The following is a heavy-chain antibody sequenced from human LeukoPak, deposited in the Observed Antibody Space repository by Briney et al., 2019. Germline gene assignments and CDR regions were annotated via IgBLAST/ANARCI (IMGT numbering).Heavy chain of an antibody. D-gene: IGHD2-15*01. V-gene: IGHV1-46*01. CDR3: ARGYRGYCSGGSCRKYHFDY. CDR2: IYPRDGST. CDR1: GYSFTSNY. J-gene: IGHJ4*02. Sequence: ASVKVSCKASGYSFTSNYIHWVRQAPGQGLEWMGMIYPRDGSTSHAQKFQGRVTITADESTSTAYMELSSLRSEDTAVYYCARGYRGYCSGGSCRKYHFDYWGQGTLVTVSS.